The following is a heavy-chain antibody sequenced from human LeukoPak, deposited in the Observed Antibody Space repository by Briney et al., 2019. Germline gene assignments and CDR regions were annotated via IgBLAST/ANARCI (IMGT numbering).Heavy chain of an antibody. CDR3: ARKGGIAAAGIDAFDI. Sequence: NPSETLSLTCTVSGGSISGYYWSWIRQPPGKGLEWIGYIYYSGSTNYNPSLKSRVTISVDTSKNQFSLKLSSVTAADTAVYYCARKGGIAAAGIDAFDIWGQGTMVTVSS. CDR2: IYYSGST. J-gene: IGHJ3*02. CDR1: GGSISGYY. V-gene: IGHV4-59*12. D-gene: IGHD6-13*01.